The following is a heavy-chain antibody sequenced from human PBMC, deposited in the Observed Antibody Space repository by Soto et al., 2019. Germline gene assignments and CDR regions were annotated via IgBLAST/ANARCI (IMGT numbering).Heavy chain of an antibody. D-gene: IGHD5-12*01. CDR2: IYYSGST. Sequence: SETLSLTCAVSGGSISSSNWWSWIRQPPGKGLEWIGSIYYSGSTYYNPSLKSRVTISVDRSKNQFSLKLSSVTAADTAVYYCAAGGGLPRYYWGQGTLVTVSS. CDR1: GGSISSSNW. V-gene: IGHV4-4*02. J-gene: IGHJ4*02. CDR3: AAGGGLPRYY.